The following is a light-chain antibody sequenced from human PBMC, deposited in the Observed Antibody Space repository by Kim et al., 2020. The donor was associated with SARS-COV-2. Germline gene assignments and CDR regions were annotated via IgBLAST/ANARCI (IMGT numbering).Light chain of an antibody. CDR2: DTS. J-gene: IGKJ1*01. CDR1: QSVGSN. Sequence: SVSPGERATLSCRASQSVGSNLAWYQQRPGQAPRLLIYDTSTRATGIPARFSGSGSGTEFTLTISSLQSEDFAVYYCQQYNKWRTFGQGTKVDIK. V-gene: IGKV3-15*01. CDR3: QQYNKWRT.